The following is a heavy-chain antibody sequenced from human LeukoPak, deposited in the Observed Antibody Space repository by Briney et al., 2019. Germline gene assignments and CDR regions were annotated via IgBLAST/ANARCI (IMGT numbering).Heavy chain of an antibody. Sequence: GGSLRLSCAASGFTFSTYEMNWVRQAPGKGLEWVANINQDGSQKSCVDSVKGRFSISRDNAKNSLYLQMHSLRAEDTAVYYCARSNREFASGSGDYWGQGTLVTVSS. CDR2: INQDGSQK. J-gene: IGHJ4*02. CDR1: GFTFSTYE. V-gene: IGHV3-7*05. D-gene: IGHD3-10*01. CDR3: ARSNREFASGSGDY.